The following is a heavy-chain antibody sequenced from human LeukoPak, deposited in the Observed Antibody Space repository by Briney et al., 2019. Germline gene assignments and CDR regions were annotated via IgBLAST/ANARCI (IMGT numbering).Heavy chain of an antibody. D-gene: IGHD6-13*01. J-gene: IGHJ4*02. Sequence: PGRSLRLSCAVSGFTFNNYAMHWVRQAPGKGLEWVAVASYDGHNNYYADSVKGRFTISRDNSKNTLYLQMNSLRTEDTAVYYCAKDSYSRSLDYWGQGTLVTVSS. CDR3: AKDSYSRSLDY. CDR2: ASYDGHNN. V-gene: IGHV3-30*04. CDR1: GFTFNNYA.